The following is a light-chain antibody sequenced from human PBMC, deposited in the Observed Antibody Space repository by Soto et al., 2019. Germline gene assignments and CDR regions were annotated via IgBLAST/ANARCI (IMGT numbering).Light chain of an antibody. J-gene: IGLJ1*01. CDR1: SSNIGSNY. CDR3: AAWDDSHYV. V-gene: IGLV1-47*01. CDR2: RNN. Sequence: QSVLTQPPSAPGTPGQRVTISCSGSSSNIGSNYVYWYQQLPGTAPKLLIYRNNQRPSGVPDRFSGSKSGTSASLAISGLRSEDEADYYCAAWDDSHYVFGTGTKVTV.